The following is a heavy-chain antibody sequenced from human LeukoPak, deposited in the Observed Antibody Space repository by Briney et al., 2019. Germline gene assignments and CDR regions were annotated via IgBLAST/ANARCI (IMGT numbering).Heavy chain of an antibody. J-gene: IGHJ4*02. CDR3: VRISTSVAGADY. D-gene: IGHD6-19*01. Sequence: GGSLRLSCAASGFISSSSWMSWVRQAPGKGLEWVANIKKDGSEKYYVDSVKGRFTISRDNAKNSLYQQMDSLRAEDTAVYYCVRISTSVAGADYWGQGTLVTVSS. CDR1: GFISSSSW. V-gene: IGHV3-7*01. CDR2: IKKDGSEK.